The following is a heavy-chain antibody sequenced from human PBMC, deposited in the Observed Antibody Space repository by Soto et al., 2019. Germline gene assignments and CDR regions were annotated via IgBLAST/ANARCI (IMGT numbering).Heavy chain of an antibody. CDR2: IYYSGST. CDR1: GGSISSGGYY. D-gene: IGHD3-3*01. J-gene: IGHJ5*02. Sequence: QVQLQESGPGLVKPSQTLSLTCTVSGGSISSGGYYWSWIRQHPGKGLEWIGYIYYSGSTYYNPSLKSRVTISVDTSKNQFSLKLSSVTAADTAVYYCARVDYDFWSGKDPNWFDPWGQGTLVTVSS. CDR3: ARVDYDFWSGKDPNWFDP. V-gene: IGHV4-31*03.